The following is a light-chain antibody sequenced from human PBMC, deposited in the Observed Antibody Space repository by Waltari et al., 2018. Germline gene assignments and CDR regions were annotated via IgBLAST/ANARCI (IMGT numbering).Light chain of an antibody. CDR3: ATWDDGLGGVWV. Sequence: QSVLTQPPSASATPGHRVIISCSGSDSNIGGNVVNWYQQLPGTAPKLLIYRNDLRPSGVPDRFSASKSGTSASLAISGLQSEDEADYYCATWDDGLGGVWVFGGGTKVTVL. V-gene: IGLV1-44*01. CDR2: RND. J-gene: IGLJ3*02. CDR1: DSNIGGNV.